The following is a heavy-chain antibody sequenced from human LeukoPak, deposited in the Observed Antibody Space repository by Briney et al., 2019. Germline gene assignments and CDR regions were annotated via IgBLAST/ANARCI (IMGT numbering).Heavy chain of an antibody. CDR1: GFTFDDYA. CDR2: ISWNSGSI. CDR3: AKDIGAVDTANYFDY. Sequence: GGSLRLSCAASGFTFDDYAMHWVRQAPGKGLEWVSGISWNSGSIGYADSVKGRFTISRDNAKNSLYLQMNSLRAEDTALYYCAKDIGAVDTANYFDYWGQGTLVTVSS. V-gene: IGHV3-9*01. D-gene: IGHD5-18*01. J-gene: IGHJ4*02.